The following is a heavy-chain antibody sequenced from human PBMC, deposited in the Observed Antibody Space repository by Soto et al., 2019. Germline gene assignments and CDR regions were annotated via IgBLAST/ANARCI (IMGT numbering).Heavy chain of an antibody. D-gene: IGHD2-2*01. J-gene: IGHJ6*04. CDR1: GYTFPSYD. Sequence: ASVKVSCKTSGYTFPSYDFNWVRQAHGQGLEWMGRIIPILGIANYAQKFQGRVTITADKSTSTAYMELSSLRSEDTAVYYCARLTSKRVVVPDVRGLLVLDVWGKGTTVTVSS. V-gene: IGHV1-69*04. CDR3: ARLTSKRVVVPDVRGLLVLDV. CDR2: IIPILGIA.